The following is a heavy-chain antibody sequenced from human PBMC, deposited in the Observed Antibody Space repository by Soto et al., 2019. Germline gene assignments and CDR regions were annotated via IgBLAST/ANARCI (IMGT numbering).Heavy chain of an antibody. V-gene: IGHV3-7*01. Sequence: KGLEWVADINRDGSEKYYVDPVKGRFTISRDNHKNTLFLQMNSLRAEDTAVYYCAREGSSSRRYYYHGMGVSAKRTTVSVPS. D-gene: IGHD6-6*01. CDR3: AREGSSSRRYYYHGMGV. J-gene: IGHJ6*04. CDR2: INRDGSEK.